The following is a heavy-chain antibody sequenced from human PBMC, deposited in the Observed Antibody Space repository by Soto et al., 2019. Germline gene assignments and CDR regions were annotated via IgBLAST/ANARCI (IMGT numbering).Heavy chain of an antibody. V-gene: IGHV3-23*01. D-gene: IGHD2-21*01. CDR1: GFTFSSYA. CDR2: ISENGGTT. Sequence: HPGGSLRLSFAASGFTFSSYAMTWVRQAPRKGLEWVSGISENGGTTYLADSVKGRFSISRDNAKNTLCLQMNGLRVDDTAVYYCAKGPRVPVDSRDWSYYYFNYMDVWGKGTTVTVSS. J-gene: IGHJ6*03. CDR3: AKGPRVPVDSRDWSYYYFNYMDV.